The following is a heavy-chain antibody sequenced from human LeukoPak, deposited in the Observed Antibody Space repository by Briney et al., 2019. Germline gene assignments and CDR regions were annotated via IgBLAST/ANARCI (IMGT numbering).Heavy chain of an antibody. D-gene: IGHD4-23*01. CDR3: ASFWAVVSQAPYYYYMDV. CDR2: ISYDGSNK. CDR1: GFTFSSYA. V-gene: IGHV3-30-3*01. Sequence: QSGGSLRLSCAASGFTFSSYAMHWVRQAPGKGLEWVAVISYDGSNKYYADSVKGRFTISRDNSKNTLYLQMNSLRAEDTAVYYCASFWAVVSQAPYYYYMDVWGKGTTVTVSS. J-gene: IGHJ6*03.